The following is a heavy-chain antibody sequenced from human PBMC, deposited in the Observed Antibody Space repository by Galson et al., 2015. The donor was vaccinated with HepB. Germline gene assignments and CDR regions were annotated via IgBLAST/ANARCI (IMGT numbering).Heavy chain of an antibody. CDR2: INSDGSST. J-gene: IGHJ5*02. CDR3: ARDQVACSGGICYLYNWFDP. CDR1: GFTFSRYW. D-gene: IGHD2-15*01. V-gene: IGHV3-74*01. Sequence: SLRLSCAASGFTFSRYWMHWVRQAPGKGLVWVSRINSDGSSTNYADSVKGRFTISRDNAKNTLYLQMNSLRGEDTAAYYCARDQVACSGGICYLYNWFDPWGQGALVTVSS.